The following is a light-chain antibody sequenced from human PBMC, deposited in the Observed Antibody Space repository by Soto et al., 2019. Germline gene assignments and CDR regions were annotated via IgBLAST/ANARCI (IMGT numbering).Light chain of an antibody. Sequence: DIQMTQSPSTLSASLGDRVTITCRTSQSGTSRLAWYQQKPGKAPKLLIYGASNFESGVPSRFRGSGSGTEFTLTINSLQPDDFATYYCQQYNSYSLTFGGGTMVEIK. J-gene: IGKJ4*01. CDR2: GAS. CDR3: QQYNSYSLT. V-gene: IGKV1-5*01. CDR1: QSGTSR.